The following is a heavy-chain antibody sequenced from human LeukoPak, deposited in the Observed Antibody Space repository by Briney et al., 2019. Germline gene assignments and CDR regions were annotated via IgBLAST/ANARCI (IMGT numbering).Heavy chain of an antibody. V-gene: IGHV1-69*01. D-gene: IGHD4-11*01. Sequence: SVTVSCKASGGTFNNYAINWVRQAPGQGLEWVGGIIPIYGTPHYAQKFQGRVTITADESTSTGYMELSSLRSEDTAVYYCARARNRNYYFHGVDVWGQGTTVTVSS. CDR3: ARARNRNYYFHGVDV. CDR2: IIPIYGTP. CDR1: GGTFNNYA. J-gene: IGHJ6*02.